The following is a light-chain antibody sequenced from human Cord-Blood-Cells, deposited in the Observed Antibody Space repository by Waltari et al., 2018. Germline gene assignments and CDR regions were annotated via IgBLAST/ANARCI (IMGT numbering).Light chain of an antibody. CDR2: EDS. CDR1: SSDVGSYNR. J-gene: IGLJ1*01. V-gene: IGLV2-18*02. CDR3: SSYTGSSTRYV. Sequence: QSAMTQPPSVSGSPGQSVTISCTGTSSDVGSYNRVSWYQQPPGTAPNLLIYEDSNRPCGVPDRFSGSKSGNTAALTISVHQAEDTVEYYSSSYTGSSTRYVFGAVSKVTVL.